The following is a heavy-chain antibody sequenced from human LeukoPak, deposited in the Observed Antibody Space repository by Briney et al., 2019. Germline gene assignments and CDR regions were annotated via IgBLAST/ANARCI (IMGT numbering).Heavy chain of an antibody. CDR2: ISSSGSTI. D-gene: IGHD4/OR15-4a*01. CDR1: GFTFSSYE. Sequence: GGSLRLSCAASGFTFSSYEMNWVRQAPGKGLEWVSYISSSGSTIYYADSVKGRFTISRDNSKNTLYLQMNSLRAEDTAMYYCAKVSLNMVNDAFDIWGQGTMVSVSS. V-gene: IGHV3-48*03. J-gene: IGHJ3*02. CDR3: AKVSLNMVNDAFDI.